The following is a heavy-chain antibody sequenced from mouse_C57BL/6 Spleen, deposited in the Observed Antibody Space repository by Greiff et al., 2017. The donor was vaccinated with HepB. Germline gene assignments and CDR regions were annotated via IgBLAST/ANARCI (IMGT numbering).Heavy chain of an antibody. CDR1: GFTFSSYA. CDR3: AKGDYDDGGYYFDY. Sequence: EVKLVESGGGLVKPGGSLKLSCAASGFTFSSYAMSWVRQTPEKRLEWVATISDGGSYTYYPDNVKGRFTISRDNAKNNLYLQMSHLKSEDTAMYYCAKGDYDDGGYYFDYWGQGTTLTVSS. CDR2: ISDGGSYT. D-gene: IGHD2-4*01. V-gene: IGHV5-4*03. J-gene: IGHJ2*01.